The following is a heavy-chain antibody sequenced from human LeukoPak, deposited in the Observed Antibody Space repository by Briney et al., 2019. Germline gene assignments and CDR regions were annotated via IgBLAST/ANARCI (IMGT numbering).Heavy chain of an antibody. CDR2: INSGGTTI. CDR1: GFTFSSYA. CDR3: ARVTVVGATLDY. J-gene: IGHJ4*02. V-gene: IGHV3-48*03. D-gene: IGHD1-26*01. Sequence: GGSLRLSCAASGFTFSSYAMSWVRQAPGKGLEWVSYINSGGTTIYYAGSVKGRFTISRDNAKNSLYLQMNSLRAEDTAVYYCARVTVVGATLDYWGQGTLVTVSS.